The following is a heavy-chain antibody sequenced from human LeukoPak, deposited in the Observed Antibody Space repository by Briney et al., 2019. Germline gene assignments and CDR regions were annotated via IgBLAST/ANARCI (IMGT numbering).Heavy chain of an antibody. J-gene: IGHJ4*02. D-gene: IGHD3-22*01. CDR3: ARARYDSSGYYPILDY. Sequence: GGSLRLSCAVSGFTFSRYSMNWVRQAPGKGLDWVSFISSSSIYTYYADSVKGRFTISRDNAKNSLYLQMNSLRAEDTAVYYCARARYDSSGYYPILDYWGQGTLVTVSS. CDR2: ISSSSIYT. V-gene: IGHV3-21*01. CDR1: GFTFSRYS.